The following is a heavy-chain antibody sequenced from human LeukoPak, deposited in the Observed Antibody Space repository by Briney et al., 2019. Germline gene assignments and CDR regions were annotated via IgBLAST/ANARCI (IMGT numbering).Heavy chain of an antibody. Sequence: ASVKVSCKASGGTFSSYAISWVRQAPGQGLEWMGGIIPIFGTANYAQKFQGRVTITADKSTSTAYMELSSLRSEDTAVYYCARIIVVIPADNRFDPWGQGTLVTVSS. J-gene: IGHJ5*02. D-gene: IGHD2-2*01. CDR1: GGTFSSYA. CDR2: IIPIFGTA. V-gene: IGHV1-69*06. CDR3: ARIIVVIPADNRFDP.